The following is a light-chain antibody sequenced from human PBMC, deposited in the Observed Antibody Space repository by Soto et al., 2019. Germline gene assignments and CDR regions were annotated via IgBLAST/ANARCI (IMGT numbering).Light chain of an antibody. CDR2: DNS. J-gene: IGLJ2*01. V-gene: IGLV1-51*01. Sequence: QSVLTQLPSMSAAPGQKVPISCSGSSSNIGDNFVSWYQHLPGTAPKLLIFDNSQRPSEIPDRFFGSKSGTIATLAITGPQTGDEAVYYCATWDSKLSAVVFGGGTKLTVL. CDR1: SSNIGDNF. CDR3: ATWDSKLSAVV.